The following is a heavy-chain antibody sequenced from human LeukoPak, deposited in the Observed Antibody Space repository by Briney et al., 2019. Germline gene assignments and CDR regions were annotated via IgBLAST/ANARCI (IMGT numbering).Heavy chain of an antibody. V-gene: IGHV4-34*01. CDR1: GGSFSGHY. CDR3: GRSFDY. CDR2: INHSGST. J-gene: IGHJ4*02. Sequence: SETLSLTCAVYGGSFSGHYWSWIRQPPGKGLEWIGEINHSGSTNYNPSLKSRVTISVDTSKNQFSLKLSSVTAADTAVYYCGRSFDYWGQGTLVTVSS.